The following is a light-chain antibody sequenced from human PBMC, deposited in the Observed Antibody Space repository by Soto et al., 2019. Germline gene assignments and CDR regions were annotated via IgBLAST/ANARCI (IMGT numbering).Light chain of an antibody. CDR1: HSVSTS. V-gene: IGKV3-11*01. CDR3: QQRSTWPPFT. CDR2: DAS. Sequence: PGDRATLSCRASHSVSTSLAWYQQKPGQAPRLLIYDASNRATGIPARFSGSGSGTDFTLTIGSLEPEDFAVYYCQQRSTWPPFTFGPGTKVDIK. J-gene: IGKJ3*01.